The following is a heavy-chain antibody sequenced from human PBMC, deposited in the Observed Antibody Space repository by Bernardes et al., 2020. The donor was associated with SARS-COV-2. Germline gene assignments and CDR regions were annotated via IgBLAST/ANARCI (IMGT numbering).Heavy chain of an antibody. CDR1: GFRFGSHW. V-gene: IGHV3-7*01. CDR2: IKQDGTEI. J-gene: IGHJ6*04. D-gene: IGHD6-6*01. Sequence: GGSLRLSCAASGFRFGSHWMNWVRQAPGKGLEWVANIKQDGTEINYVDSVKGRFTVSRDNPMNSLYLQMNNLRAEDTAVYYCVRRSPSTRPAGMPTFYYSLDVWGKGTTVTVSS. CDR3: VRRSPSTRPAGMPTFYYSLDV.